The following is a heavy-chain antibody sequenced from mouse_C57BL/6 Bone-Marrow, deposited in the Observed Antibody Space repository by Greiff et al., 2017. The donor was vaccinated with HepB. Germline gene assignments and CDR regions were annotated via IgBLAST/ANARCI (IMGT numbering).Heavy chain of an antibody. J-gene: IGHJ4*01. CDR2: ILPGSGST. V-gene: IGHV1-9*01. CDR1: GYTFTGYW. CDR3: GRDGGDDGYYEVMDY. Sequence: QVQLKESGAELMKPGASVKLSCKATGYTFTGYWIEWVKQRTGHGLEWIGEILPGSGSTNYNEKFKGKATLTADTSANTAYMQLSSLTTEDSAMYYLGRDGGDDGYYEVMDYWGQGTSVTVSA. D-gene: IGHD2-3*01.